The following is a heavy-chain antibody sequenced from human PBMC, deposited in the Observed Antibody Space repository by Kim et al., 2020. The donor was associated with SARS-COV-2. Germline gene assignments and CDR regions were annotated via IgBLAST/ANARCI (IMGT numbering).Heavy chain of an antibody. CDR2: INHSGST. CDR3: ARIGFGESKYYYYYYGMDV. D-gene: IGHD3-10*01. Sequence: SETLSLTCAVYGGSFSGYYWSWIRQPPGKGLEWIGEINHSGSTNYNPSLKSRVTISVDTSKNQFSLKLSSVTAADTAVYYCARIGFGESKYYYYYYGMDVWGQGTTVTVSS. CDR1: GGSFSGYY. J-gene: IGHJ6*02. V-gene: IGHV4-34*01.